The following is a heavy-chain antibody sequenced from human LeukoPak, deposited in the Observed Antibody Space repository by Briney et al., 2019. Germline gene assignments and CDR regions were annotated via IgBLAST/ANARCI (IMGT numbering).Heavy chain of an antibody. CDR2: FDPEDGET. Sequence: ASVTVSCKVSGYTLTELSMHWVRQAPGKGLEWMGGFDPEDGETIYAQKFQGRVTMIEDTSTDTAYMELSSLRSEDTAVYYCATDTIFPRVPNSYWGQGTLVTVSS. D-gene: IGHD3-3*01. CDR1: GYTLTELS. J-gene: IGHJ4*02. CDR3: ATDTIFPRVPNSY. V-gene: IGHV1-24*01.